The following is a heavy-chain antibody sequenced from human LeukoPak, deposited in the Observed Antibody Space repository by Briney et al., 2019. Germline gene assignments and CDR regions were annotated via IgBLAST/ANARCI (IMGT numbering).Heavy chain of an antibody. J-gene: IGHJ5*02. CDR2: INHSGST. Sequence: PSETLSLTCAVYGGSFSGYYWSWIRQPPGKRLEWIGEINHSGSTNYNPSLKSRVTISVDTSKNQFSLKLSSVTAADTAVYYCARPTVTSYNWFDPWGQGTLVTVSS. D-gene: IGHD4-17*01. CDR1: GGSFSGYY. CDR3: ARPTVTSYNWFDP. V-gene: IGHV4-34*01.